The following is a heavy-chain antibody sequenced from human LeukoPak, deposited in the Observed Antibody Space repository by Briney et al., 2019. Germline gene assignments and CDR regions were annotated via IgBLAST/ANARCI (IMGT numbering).Heavy chain of an antibody. Sequence: NPSETLSLTCAVYGGSFSGYYWGWIRQPPGKGLEWIGEINHSGSTNYNPSLKSRVTISVDTSKNQFSLKLSSVTAADTAVYYCARGGWLVRDYYYYGMDVWGQGTTVTVSS. CDR1: GGSFSGYY. V-gene: IGHV4-34*01. D-gene: IGHD6-19*01. CDR3: ARGGWLVRDYYYYGMDV. CDR2: INHSGST. J-gene: IGHJ6*02.